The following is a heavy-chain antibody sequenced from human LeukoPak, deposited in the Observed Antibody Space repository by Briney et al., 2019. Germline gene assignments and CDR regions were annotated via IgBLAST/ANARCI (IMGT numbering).Heavy chain of an antibody. CDR1: GGSISSGGYS. J-gene: IGHJ4*02. D-gene: IGHD3-10*01. V-gene: IGHV4-30-4*07. CDR3: ARAEYYYGSGSYDS. CDR2: IYHNGST. Sequence: SETLSLTCAASGGSISSGGYSWSWIRQPPGTGLEWIGYIYHNGSTYYNPSLKSRVTISEDTSKNQFSLKLSSVTAADTAVYYCARAEYYYGSGSYDSWGQGTLVTVSS.